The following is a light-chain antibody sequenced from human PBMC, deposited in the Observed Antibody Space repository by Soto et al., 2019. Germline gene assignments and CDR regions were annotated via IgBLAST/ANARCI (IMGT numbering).Light chain of an antibody. J-gene: IGLJ3*02. V-gene: IGLV2-14*01. CDR3: SSYTSSSTWV. CDR2: DVS. CDR1: SSDVGGYNY. Sequence: QSVLTQPASVSGSPGQSITISCTGTSSDVGGYNYVSWYQQHPGKAPKLMIYDVSNRPSGVSNRFSGSKSGNTASLTISGLQAKDEADYYCSSYTSSSTWVFGGGTKLTVL.